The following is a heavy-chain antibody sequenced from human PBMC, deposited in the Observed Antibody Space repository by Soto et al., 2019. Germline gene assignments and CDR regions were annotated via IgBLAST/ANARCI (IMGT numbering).Heavy chain of an antibody. Sequence: ASVKVSCKASGGTFSSYAISWVRQAPGQGLEWMGGIIPIFGTANYAQKFQGRVTITADESTSTAYMELSSLRSEDTAVYYCASQYYYDSSGYYPFDYWGQGTLVTVSS. CDR3: ASQYYYDSSGYYPFDY. D-gene: IGHD3-22*01. V-gene: IGHV1-69*13. CDR2: IIPIFGTA. J-gene: IGHJ4*02. CDR1: GGTFSSYA.